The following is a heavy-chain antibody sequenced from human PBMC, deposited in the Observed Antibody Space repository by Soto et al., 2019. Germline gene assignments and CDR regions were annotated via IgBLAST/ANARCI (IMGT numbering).Heavy chain of an antibody. Sequence: PGESLKISCKGSGYSFTSYWISWVRQMPGKGLEWMGRIDPSDSYTNYSPSFQGHVTISADKSISTAYLQWSSLKASDTAMYYCARLTIAAAGTLYYYGMDVWGQRTTGTVSS. CDR2: IDPSDSYT. CDR1: GYSFTSYW. V-gene: IGHV5-10-1*01. D-gene: IGHD6-13*01. CDR3: ARLTIAAAGTLYYYGMDV. J-gene: IGHJ6*02.